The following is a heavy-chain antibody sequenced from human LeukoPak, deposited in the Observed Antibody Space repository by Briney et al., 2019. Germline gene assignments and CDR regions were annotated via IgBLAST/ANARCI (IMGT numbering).Heavy chain of an antibody. Sequence: SETLSLTCAVSGYSISSGYHWGWIRQPPGKGLEWIGSIYHSGRTYYNPSLKSRVTISVDTSKNQFSLKLSSVTAADTAVYYCARAESGGDFDYWGQGTLVTVSS. V-gene: IGHV4-38-2*01. CDR2: IYHSGRT. D-gene: IGHD2-15*01. CDR3: ARAESGGDFDY. J-gene: IGHJ4*02. CDR1: GYSISSGYH.